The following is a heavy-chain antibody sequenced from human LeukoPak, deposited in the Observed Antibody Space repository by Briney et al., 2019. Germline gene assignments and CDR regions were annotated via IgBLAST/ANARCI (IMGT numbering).Heavy chain of an antibody. V-gene: IGHV3-21*01. J-gene: IGHJ4*01. CDR1: GFTFSSYS. CDR2: ISSSSSYI. Sequence: GGSLRLSCAASGFTFSSYSMNWVRQAPGKGLEWVSSISSSSSYIYYADSVKGRFTISRDNAKNSLYLQMNSLRAEDTAVYYFASAEVLADPTGDYCGPGTLVT. D-gene: IGHD4/OR15-4a*01. CDR3: ASAEVLADPTGDY.